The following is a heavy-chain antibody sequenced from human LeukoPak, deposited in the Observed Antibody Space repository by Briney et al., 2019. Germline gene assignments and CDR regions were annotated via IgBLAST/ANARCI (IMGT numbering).Heavy chain of an antibody. CDR3: AKDPGY. Sequence: LAGGSLRLSCAASGFTFSSYGMHWVRQAPGKGLEWVAVISYDGSNKYYADSVKGRFTISRDNSKNTLYLQMNSLRAEDTAVYYCAKDPGYWGQRTLVTVSS. V-gene: IGHV3-30*18. CDR1: GFTFSSYG. CDR2: ISYDGSNK. J-gene: IGHJ4*02.